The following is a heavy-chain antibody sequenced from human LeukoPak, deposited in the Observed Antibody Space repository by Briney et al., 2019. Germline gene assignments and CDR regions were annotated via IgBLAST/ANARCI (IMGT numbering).Heavy chain of an antibody. Sequence: PGGSLRLSCAASGFTFSSYWMSRVRQAPGRGLEWVANIKQDGSEKYYVDSVKGRFTISRDNAKNSLYLQMNSLGAEDTAVYYCARDDCSSISCYHNWFDPWGQGTLVTVSS. J-gene: IGHJ5*02. D-gene: IGHD2-2*01. V-gene: IGHV3-7*01. CDR3: ARDDCSSISCYHNWFDP. CDR2: IKQDGSEK. CDR1: GFTFSSYW.